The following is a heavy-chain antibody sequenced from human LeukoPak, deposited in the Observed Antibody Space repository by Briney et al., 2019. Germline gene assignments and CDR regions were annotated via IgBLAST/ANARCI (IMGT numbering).Heavy chain of an antibody. CDR3: ARHSHYYDSSGYYFGWFDP. CDR2: ISGSGGST. D-gene: IGHD3-22*01. Sequence: GGSLRLSCAASGFTFSSYAMSWVRQAPGKGLEWVSAISGSGGSTYYADSVKGRFTISRDNSKNTLYLQMNSLRAEDTAVYYCARHSHYYDSSGYYFGWFDPWGQGTLVTVSS. J-gene: IGHJ5*02. V-gene: IGHV3-23*01. CDR1: GFTFSSYA.